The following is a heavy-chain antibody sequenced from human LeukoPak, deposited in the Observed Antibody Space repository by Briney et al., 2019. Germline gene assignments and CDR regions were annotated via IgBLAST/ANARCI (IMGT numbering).Heavy chain of an antibody. CDR2: ISYDGNNK. J-gene: IGHJ5*02. CDR3: AREVVVAAHNWFDP. Sequence: GRSLRLSCAASGFTFSSYGMHWVRQAPGKGLEWVAVISYDGNNKYYADSVKGRFTISRDNSKNTLYLQMGSLRAEDMAVYYCAREVVVAAHNWFDPWGQGTLVTVSS. CDR1: GFTFSSYG. V-gene: IGHV3-30*03. D-gene: IGHD2-15*01.